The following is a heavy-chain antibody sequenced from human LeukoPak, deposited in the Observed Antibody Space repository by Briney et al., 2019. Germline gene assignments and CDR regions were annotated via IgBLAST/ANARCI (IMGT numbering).Heavy chain of an antibody. D-gene: IGHD6-19*01. Sequence: GGSLRLSCAASGFTFDDYAMHWVRQAPGKGLEWVSGISWNSGRIGYADSVKGRFTIARDNAKNSLSLQMNSLRAEDTALYYCAKDMGSSGLGPDYWGQGTLVTVSS. V-gene: IGHV3-9*01. CDR1: GFTFDDYA. J-gene: IGHJ4*02. CDR2: ISWNSGRI. CDR3: AKDMGSSGLGPDY.